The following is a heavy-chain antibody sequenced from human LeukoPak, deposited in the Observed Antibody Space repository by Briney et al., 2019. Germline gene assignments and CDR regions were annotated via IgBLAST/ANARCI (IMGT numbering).Heavy chain of an antibody. Sequence: SETLSLTCAVSGYSISSGYYWGWIRQPPGKGLGWIGSIYHSGNTYYNPSLQSRVTMSVVTSKNQFSLKLSSVTAADTAVYYCARLKSSVNAFDIWGQGTMVTVSS. J-gene: IGHJ3*02. CDR3: ARLKSSVNAFDI. V-gene: IGHV4-38-2*01. CDR1: GYSISSGYY. D-gene: IGHD3-10*01. CDR2: IYHSGNT.